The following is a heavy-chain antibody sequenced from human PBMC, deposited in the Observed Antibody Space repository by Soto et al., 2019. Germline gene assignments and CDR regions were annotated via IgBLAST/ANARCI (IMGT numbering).Heavy chain of an antibody. V-gene: IGHV4-59*01. Sequence: PSETLSLTCTVSGGSISNYYWSWIRQPPGKGLEWIGYIYYSGITDYNPSLKSRVTISVDTSNNQFSLKLSSVTAADTAVYYCAWVYDFWSGYYCFDPWGQGTLVTVSS. CDR3: AWVYDFWSGYYCFDP. CDR2: IYYSGIT. D-gene: IGHD3-3*01. J-gene: IGHJ5*02. CDR1: GGSISNYY.